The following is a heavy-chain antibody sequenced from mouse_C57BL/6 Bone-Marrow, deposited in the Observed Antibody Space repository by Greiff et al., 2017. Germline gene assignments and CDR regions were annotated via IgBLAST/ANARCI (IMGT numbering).Heavy chain of an antibody. V-gene: IGHV1-69*01. CDR1: GYTFTSYW. D-gene: IGHD3-2*02. CDR3: ARRGQLRLRDYAMDY. Sequence: QVQLKQSGAELVMPGASVKLSCKASGYTFTSYWMHWVKQRPGQGLEWIGEIDPSDSYTNYNQKFKGKSTLTVDKSSSTAYMQLSSLTSEDSAVYYCARRGQLRLRDYAMDYWGQGTSVTVSS. CDR2: IDPSDSYT. J-gene: IGHJ4*01.